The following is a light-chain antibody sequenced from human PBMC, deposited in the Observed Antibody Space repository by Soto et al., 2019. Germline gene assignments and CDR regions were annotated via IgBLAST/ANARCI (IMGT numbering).Light chain of an antibody. CDR3: QQRSNWPRT. CDR2: GAS. CDR1: QSLNRD. J-gene: IGKJ1*01. V-gene: IGKV3-11*01. Sequence: EIVMTQSPATLSVSPGERATLSCRASQSLNRDLAWYQQRPGQSPRLLIFGASIRAAGIPARFSGSGSGTDFTLTISSLEPEDFAVYYCQQRSNWPRTFGQGTKVDIK.